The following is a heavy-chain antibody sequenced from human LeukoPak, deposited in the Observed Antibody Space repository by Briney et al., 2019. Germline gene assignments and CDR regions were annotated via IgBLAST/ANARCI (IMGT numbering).Heavy chain of an antibody. J-gene: IGHJ3*02. Sequence: PGGSLRLSCAASGFSFSSYWMHWVRQAPGKGLVWVSRINPDVSRTTYADSVKGRFTISRDNAKNTLYLQMNSLRAEDTAMYYCARDDGSGGGFWSGYANAFDIWGQGTMVTVSS. CDR1: GFSFSSYW. D-gene: IGHD3-3*01. V-gene: IGHV3-74*01. CDR2: INPDVSRT. CDR3: ARDDGSGGGFWSGYANAFDI.